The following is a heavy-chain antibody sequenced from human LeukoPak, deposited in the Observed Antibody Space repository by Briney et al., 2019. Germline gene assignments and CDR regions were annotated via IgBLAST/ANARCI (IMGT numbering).Heavy chain of an antibody. Sequence: ASVKVSCKASGGTFSSYAINWVRQAPGQGLEWMGRVIPIFGTANYAQKFQGRVTITTDESTSTAYMELSSLRSEDTAVYYCARDWNYYYDSSGYYLDAFDIWGQGTMVTVSS. CDR2: VIPIFGTA. CDR3: ARDWNYYYDSSGYYLDAFDI. J-gene: IGHJ3*02. V-gene: IGHV1-69*05. CDR1: GGTFSSYA. D-gene: IGHD3-22*01.